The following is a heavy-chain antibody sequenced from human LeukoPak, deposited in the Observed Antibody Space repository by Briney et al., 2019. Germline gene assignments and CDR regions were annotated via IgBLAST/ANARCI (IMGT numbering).Heavy chain of an antibody. D-gene: IGHD3-16*01. J-gene: IGHJ4*02. CDR3: ARAGAYHFDN. V-gene: IGHV3-48*04. Sequence: AGSLTLSCAASGFTFSSYSMNWVRQAPGKGLEWISYISGSRSTIYYADSVKGRFTISRDNAKNTLYLQMNSLRAEDTAVYYCARAGAYHFDNWGQGSLGTASS. CDR2: ISGSRSTI. CDR1: GFTFSSYS.